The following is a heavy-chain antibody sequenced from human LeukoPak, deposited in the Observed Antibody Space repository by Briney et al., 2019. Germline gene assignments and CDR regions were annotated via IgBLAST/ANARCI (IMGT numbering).Heavy chain of an antibody. CDR2: IYTSGST. J-gene: IGHJ5*02. CDR1: GGSISSYY. D-gene: IGHD2-2*01. CDR3: ARSGEGEYCSSTSCYPGLNWFDP. Sequence: SETLSLSCTVSGGSISSYYWSWIRQPAGKGLEWIGRIYTSGSTTYNPSLKCRVNMSVDTAKNQFSLKLSSVTAADTAVYYWARSGEGEYCSSTSCYPGLNWFDPWGQGTLVTVSS. V-gene: IGHV4-4*07.